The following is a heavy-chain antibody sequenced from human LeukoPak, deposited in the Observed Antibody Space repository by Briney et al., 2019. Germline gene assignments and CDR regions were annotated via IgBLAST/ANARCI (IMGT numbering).Heavy chain of an antibody. V-gene: IGHV4-38-2*02. Sequence: PSETLSLTCTVSGYSISSVDYWGWIRQPPGKGLEWIGRIYTSGSTNYNPSLKSRVTMSVDTSKNQFSLKLSSVTAADTAVYYCARDWRYYGSEYNWFDPWGQGTLVTVSS. CDR3: ARDWRYYGSEYNWFDP. D-gene: IGHD3-10*01. J-gene: IGHJ5*02. CDR2: IYTSGST. CDR1: GYSISSVDY.